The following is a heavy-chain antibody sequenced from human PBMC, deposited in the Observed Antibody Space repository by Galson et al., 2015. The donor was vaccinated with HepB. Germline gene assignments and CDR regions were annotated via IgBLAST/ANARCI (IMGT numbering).Heavy chain of an antibody. V-gene: IGHV3-7*01. D-gene: IGHD3-9*01. CDR2: IKADGSET. CDR3: ARGYL. Sequence: SLRLSCAASGFTFSSHWMSWVRQAPGKGPEWVATIKADGSETYYVGSVKGRFTISRDNTKNSLYLEMNSLRAEDTAVYYCARGYLRGQGTLVTVSS. CDR1: GFTFSSHW. J-gene: IGHJ4*02.